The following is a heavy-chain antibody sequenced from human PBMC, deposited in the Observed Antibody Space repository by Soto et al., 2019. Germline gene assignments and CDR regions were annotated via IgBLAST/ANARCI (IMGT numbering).Heavy chain of an antibody. CDR3: AARPRISSNSPTKSRSFDY. J-gene: IGHJ4*02. CDR2: IYYSGST. V-gene: IGHV4-31*02. D-gene: IGHD4-4*01. CDR1: GGSISSGGYY. Sequence: SETLSLTCTVSGGSISSGGYYWSWIRQHPGKGLEWIGYIYYSGSTNYNPSLKSRVTISVDTSKNQFSLKLSSVTAADTAVYYCAARPRISSNSPTKSRSFDYWGQGTLVTVSS.